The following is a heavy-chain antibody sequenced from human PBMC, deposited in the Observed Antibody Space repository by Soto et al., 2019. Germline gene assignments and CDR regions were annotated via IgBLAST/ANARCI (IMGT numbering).Heavy chain of an antibody. V-gene: IGHV3-30-3*01. CDR3: ATDIAMXLIVMPDY. CDR2: LSYDGSEK. J-gene: IGHJ4*02. Sequence: GGSLRLSCVASGLTFSSYAMLWLRQAPGNGLEWVAVLSYDGSEKHYADSVKGRFIISRDNSRNTLFLQMNSLRFEDTAIYYCATDIAMXLIVMPDYWGQGT. D-gene: IGHD6-13*01. CDR1: GLTFSSYA.